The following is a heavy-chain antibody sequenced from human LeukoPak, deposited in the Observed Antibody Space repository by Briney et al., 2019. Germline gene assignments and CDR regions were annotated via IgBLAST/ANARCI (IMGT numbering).Heavy chain of an antibody. V-gene: IGHV1-18*01. CDR3: ARVGTGTRSFDS. J-gene: IGHJ4*02. D-gene: IGHD1/OR15-1a*01. CDR1: GYTFTTHD. Sequence: ASVKVSCKTSGYTFTTHDINWVRQAPGQGLEWTGRVSAYNGYTNYGRRFQGRVTMTTDTSTNTAYMELRSLRSDDTAVYYCARVGTGTRSFDSWGQGTLVTVSS. CDR2: VSAYNGYT.